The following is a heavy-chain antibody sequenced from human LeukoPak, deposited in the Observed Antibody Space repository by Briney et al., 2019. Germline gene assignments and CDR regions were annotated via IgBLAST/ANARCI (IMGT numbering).Heavy chain of an antibody. J-gene: IGHJ3*02. D-gene: IGHD1/OR15-1a*01. CDR1: GGTFRSRNYL. Sequence: TAETLSLTCTASGGTFRSRNYLWSWLRPAPGQDLEWIGYISYGGSAYYNPSLKSRVTISIDTSNSQFSLRLRSVTAADTAVYYCAREVNIQADSDAFDIWGPGTTVTVSS. CDR3: AREVNIQADSDAFDI. V-gene: IGHV4-30-4*08. CDR2: ISYGGSA.